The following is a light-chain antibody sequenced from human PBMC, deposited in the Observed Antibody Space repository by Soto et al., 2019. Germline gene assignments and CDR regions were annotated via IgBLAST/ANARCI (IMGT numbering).Light chain of an antibody. CDR2: EVS. V-gene: IGLV2-14*01. CDR3: SSKSPDF. J-gene: IGLJ1*01. CDR1: SSGIRDYNY. Sequence: QSALTQPASVSGSPGQSITISCTGTSSGIRDYNYVSWYQQLPGNAPKLIMYEVSNRPSGISNRFSGSKSGNTASLTISGPQAEDEADYYCSSKSPDFFGTGTKVTVL.